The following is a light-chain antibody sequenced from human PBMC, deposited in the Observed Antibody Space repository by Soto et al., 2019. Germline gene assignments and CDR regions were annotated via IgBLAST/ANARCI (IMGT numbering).Light chain of an antibody. CDR3: SSYTSSSTWF. CDR1: SSDVGGYNY. CDR2: EVS. Sequence: QSALTQPASVSGSPGQSITISCTGTSSDVGGYNYVSWYQQHPGKAPKLMIYEVSNRPSGVSNRFSGSKSGNTASLTISGLQAEDEADYYCSSYTSSSTWFFGTGTKLTVL. J-gene: IGLJ1*01. V-gene: IGLV2-14*01.